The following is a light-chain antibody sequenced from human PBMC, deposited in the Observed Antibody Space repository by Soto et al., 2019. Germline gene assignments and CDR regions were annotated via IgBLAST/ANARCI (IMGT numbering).Light chain of an antibody. V-gene: IGKV1D-12*01. CDR3: QQTNNFPLT. CDR1: QYIRSF. Sequence: DVQMTQSPSYVSASIGDTVNITCRTSQYIRSFLAWYQHRAGEAPKLLIYAASSLHSGVPSRFSGSGYGTDFTLTISSLQPEDFATYFCQQTNNFPLTFGGGTKVELK. J-gene: IGKJ4*01. CDR2: AAS.